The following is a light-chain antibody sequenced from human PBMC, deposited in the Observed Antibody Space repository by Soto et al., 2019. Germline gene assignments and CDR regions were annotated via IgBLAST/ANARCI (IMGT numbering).Light chain of an antibody. CDR1: QSVNSNY. Sequence: DIVLTQSPGTLSLSPGDRATLSCRSSQSVNSNYLAWYQQKPGQAPRLLIFGASTRATGIPDRFRGSGSGTDFTLTSNRLEPADFAVYYCQQYGRTFGQGTKLEIK. V-gene: IGKV3-20*01. CDR2: GAS. CDR3: QQYGRT. J-gene: IGKJ2*01.